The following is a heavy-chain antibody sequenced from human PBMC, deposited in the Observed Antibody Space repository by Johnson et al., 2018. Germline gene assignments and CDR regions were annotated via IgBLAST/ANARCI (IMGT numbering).Heavy chain of an antibody. CDR3: ARTSSGYKDAIDI. CDR1: GFTFSSYA. V-gene: IGHV3-30-3*01. D-gene: IGHD3-22*01. CDR2: ISYHGTTK. J-gene: IGHJ3*02. Sequence: QVQLVESGGGVVQPGRTLRLTCAASGFTFSSYAMHWVRQAPAKGLEWVAVISYHGTTKYYADSVKGRFTISRDNSKNTLYLQMTSLRAEDTAVDYCARTSSGYKDAIDIWGQGTMVTVSS.